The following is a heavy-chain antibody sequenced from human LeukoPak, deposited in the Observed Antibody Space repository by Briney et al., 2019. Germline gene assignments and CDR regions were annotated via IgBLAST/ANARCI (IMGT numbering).Heavy chain of an antibody. Sequence: GGSLRLSCAASGFTFSSYAMHWVRQAPGKGLEWVAVISYDGSNKYYADSVKGRFTISRDNSKNTLYLQMNSLRAEDTAVYYCARAYDFWSGYTWFDPRGQGTLVTVSS. J-gene: IGHJ5*02. V-gene: IGHV3-30*01. CDR1: GFTFSSYA. CDR3: ARAYDFWSGYTWFDP. CDR2: ISYDGSNK. D-gene: IGHD3-3*01.